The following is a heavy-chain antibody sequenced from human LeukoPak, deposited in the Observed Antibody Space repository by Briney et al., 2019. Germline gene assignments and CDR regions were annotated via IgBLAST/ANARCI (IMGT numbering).Heavy chain of an antibody. CDR1: GGSISSYY. V-gene: IGHV4-59*08. CDR2: IYCSGST. D-gene: IGHD5-12*01. Sequence: SETLSLTCTVSGGSISSYYWSWIRQPPGKGLEWIGYIYCSGSTNYNPSLKSRVTISVDTSKNQFSLKLSSVTAADTAVYYCARRTIRGYFDYWGQGALVTVSS. CDR3: ARRTIRGYFDY. J-gene: IGHJ4*02.